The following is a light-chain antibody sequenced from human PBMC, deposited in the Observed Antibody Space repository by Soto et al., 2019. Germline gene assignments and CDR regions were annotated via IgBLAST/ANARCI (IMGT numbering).Light chain of an antibody. Sequence: EIVMTQSPAPLSVSPGETATLSCRASQSISIGLAWYRQKPGQAPRLLIYAASTRATGIPARFSGSGSGTEFTLTISSLQSEDVAVYYCQQYDNWPPTLGQGTRLEIK. CDR1: QSISIG. V-gene: IGKV3-15*01. CDR3: QQYDNWPPT. CDR2: AAS. J-gene: IGKJ5*01.